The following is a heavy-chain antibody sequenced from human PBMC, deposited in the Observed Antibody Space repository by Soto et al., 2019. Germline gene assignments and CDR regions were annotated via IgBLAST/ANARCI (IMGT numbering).Heavy chain of an antibody. CDR2: IVVGSGNT. J-gene: IGHJ4*02. V-gene: IGHV1-58*01. Sequence: ASVKVSCKASGFTFTSSAVQWVRQARGQRLEWIGWIVVGSGNTNYAQKFQERVTITRDMSTSTAYMELSSLRSEDTAVYYCAASSDSYSSGWYSDYWGQRTLVTVSS. D-gene: IGHD6-19*01. CDR1: GFTFTSSA. CDR3: AASSDSYSSGWYSDY.